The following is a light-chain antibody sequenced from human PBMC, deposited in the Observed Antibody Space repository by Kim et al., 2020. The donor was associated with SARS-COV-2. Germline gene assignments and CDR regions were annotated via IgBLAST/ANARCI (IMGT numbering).Light chain of an antibody. CDR3: QSYDSSLRAPWV. J-gene: IGLJ3*02. CDR1: SSNIGAGYD. V-gene: IGLV1-40*01. CDR2: GNS. Sequence: QSVLTQPPSVSGAPGERVTISRTGSSSNIGAGYDVHWYQQLPGTAPKLLIYGNSNRPSGVPDRFSGSKSGTSASLAITGLQAEDEADYYCQSYDSSLRAPWVFGCWAQLTVL.